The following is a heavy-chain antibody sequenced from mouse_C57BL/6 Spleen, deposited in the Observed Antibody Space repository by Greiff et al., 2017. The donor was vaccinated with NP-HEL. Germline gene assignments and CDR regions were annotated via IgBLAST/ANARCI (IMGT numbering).Heavy chain of an antibody. CDR2: INHDGSST. V-gene: IGHV5-16*01. Sequence: EVMLVESEGGLVQPGSSMKLSCTASGFTFSDYYMAWVRQVPEKGLEWVANINHDGSSTYYLDSLKSRFIISRDNAKNILYLQMSSLKSEDTATYYCARGGSNYYAMDYWGQGTSVTVSS. CDR1: GFTFSDYY. J-gene: IGHJ4*01. CDR3: ARGGSNYYAMDY.